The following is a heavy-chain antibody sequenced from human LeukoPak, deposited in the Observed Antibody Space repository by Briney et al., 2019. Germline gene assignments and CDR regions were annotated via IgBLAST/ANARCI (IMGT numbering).Heavy chain of an antibody. CDR2: IIPIFGTA. J-gene: IGHJ3*02. CDR1: GGTFSSYA. V-gene: IGHV1-69*13. CDR3: ARASCGGDCSDAFDI. D-gene: IGHD2-21*02. Sequence: SVKVSCKASGGTFSSYAISWVRQAPGQGLEWMGGIIPIFGTANYAQKFQGRVTITADESTSTAYMELSSLRSEDTAVYYCARASCGGDCSDAFDIWGQGTMVTVSS.